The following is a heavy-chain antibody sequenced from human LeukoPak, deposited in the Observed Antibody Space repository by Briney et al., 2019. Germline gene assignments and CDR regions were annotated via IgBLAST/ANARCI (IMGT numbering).Heavy chain of an antibody. CDR1: GFTFSSYW. V-gene: IGHV3-74*01. J-gene: IGHJ4*02. CDR3: ARVPPPSSTSFTFDY. D-gene: IGHD2-2*01. CDR2: INSDGSST. Sequence: GGSLRRSCAASGFTFSSYWMHWVRQAPGKGLVWVSRINSDGSSTGYADSVKGRFTISRDNAKNTLYLQMNSLRAEDTAVYYCARVPPPSSTSFTFDYWGQGTLVTVSS.